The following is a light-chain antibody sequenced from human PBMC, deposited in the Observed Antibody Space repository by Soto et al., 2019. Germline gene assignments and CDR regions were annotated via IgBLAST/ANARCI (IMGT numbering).Light chain of an antibody. V-gene: IGKV3-20*01. CDR3: QQANSFPIT. Sequence: EIVLTQSPGTLSLSPGERATLSFRASQSVSSSYLAWYQQKPGQAPRLLIYGASSRATGIPDRFSGSGSGTDFTLTISSLQPEDFATYFCQQANSFPITFGQGTRLEIK. CDR2: GAS. CDR1: QSVSSSY. J-gene: IGKJ5*01.